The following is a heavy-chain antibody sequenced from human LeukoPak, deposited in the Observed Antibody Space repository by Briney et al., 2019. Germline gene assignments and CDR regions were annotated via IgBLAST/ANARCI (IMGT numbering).Heavy chain of an antibody. CDR1: GYTFTSYY. J-gene: IGHJ6*03. CDR3: AREAGCRDGHNCYYYYYYMDV. D-gene: IGHD5-24*01. CDR2: INPSGGST. Sequence: ASVKVSCKASGYTFTSYYMHWVRQAPGQGLEWMGIINPSGGSTSYAQKFQGRVTMTRDTSTSTVYVELSSLRSEDTAVYYCAREAGCRDGHNCYYYYYYMDVWGKGTTVTVSS. V-gene: IGHV1-46*03.